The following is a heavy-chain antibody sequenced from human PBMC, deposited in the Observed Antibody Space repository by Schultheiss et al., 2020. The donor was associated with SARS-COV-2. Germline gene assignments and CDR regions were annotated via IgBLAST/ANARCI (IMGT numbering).Heavy chain of an antibody. V-gene: IGHV3-30*03. CDR2: ISYDGSNK. CDR3: AGESYQFDP. J-gene: IGHJ5*02. CDR1: GFTFSSYG. D-gene: IGHD5-18*01. Sequence: GGSLRLSCVASGFTFSSYGMHWVRQAPGKGLEWVAVISYDGSNKYFVDSVKGRFTISRDNAKNSLYLQMNSLRDEDTAVYYCAGESYQFDPWGQGTLVTVSS.